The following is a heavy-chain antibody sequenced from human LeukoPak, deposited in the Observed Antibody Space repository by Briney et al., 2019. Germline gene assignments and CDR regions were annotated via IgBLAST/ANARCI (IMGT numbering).Heavy chain of an antibody. Sequence: PGGSLRLSCAAYGFSFSSYAMSWVRQAPGKGLEWVSAISGSGGATYYADSVRGRFTVSRDNSKNTLYLQMDRLRAEDTAVYYCAKPGIAARGYFYYYMDVWGKGTTVTVSS. CDR1: GFSFSSYA. CDR3: AKPGIAARGYFYYYMDV. J-gene: IGHJ6*03. V-gene: IGHV3-23*01. D-gene: IGHD6-6*01. CDR2: ISGSGGAT.